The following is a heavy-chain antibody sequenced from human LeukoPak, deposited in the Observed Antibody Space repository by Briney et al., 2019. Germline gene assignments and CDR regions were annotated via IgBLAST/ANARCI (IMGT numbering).Heavy chain of an antibody. D-gene: IGHD3-3*01. Sequence: PSQTLSLTCTVSGGSISSGSYYWSWIRQPAGKGLEWIGRIYTSGSTNYNPSLKSRVTISVDTSKNQFSLKLSSVTAADTAVYYCARVKSHYDFWSGTSRPCDAFDIWGQGTMVTVSS. CDR3: ARVKSHYDFWSGTSRPCDAFDI. CDR2: IYTSGST. V-gene: IGHV4-61*02. CDR1: GGSISSGSYY. J-gene: IGHJ3*02.